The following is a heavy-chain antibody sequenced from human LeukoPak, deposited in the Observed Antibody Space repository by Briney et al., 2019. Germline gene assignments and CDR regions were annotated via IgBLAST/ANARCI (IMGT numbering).Heavy chain of an antibody. Sequence: SETLSLTCTVSGGSISSSTYHWGRIRQPPGKGLEWIGSIYYSGSTYYNPSLKSRVTISVDTSKNQFSLKLSSVTAPDTAVYYCATVSMVRGVESDYWGQGTLVTVSS. D-gene: IGHD3-10*01. CDR2: IYYSGST. CDR1: GGSISSSTYH. V-gene: IGHV4-39*01. J-gene: IGHJ4*02. CDR3: ATVSMVRGVESDY.